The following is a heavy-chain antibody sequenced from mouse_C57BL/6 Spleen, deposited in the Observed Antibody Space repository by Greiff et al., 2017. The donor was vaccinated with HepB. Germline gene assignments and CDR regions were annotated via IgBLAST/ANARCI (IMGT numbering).Heavy chain of an antibody. Sequence: EVMLVESGGDLVKPGGSLKLSCAASGFTFSSYGMSWVRQTPDKRLEWVATISSGGSYTYYPDSVKGRFTISRDNAKNTLYLQMSSLKSEDTAMYYCARHSLYYGSSYEYFDVWGTGTTVTVSS. CDR3: ARHSLYYGSSYEYFDV. CDR2: ISSGGSYT. V-gene: IGHV5-6*02. J-gene: IGHJ1*03. D-gene: IGHD1-1*01. CDR1: GFTFSSYG.